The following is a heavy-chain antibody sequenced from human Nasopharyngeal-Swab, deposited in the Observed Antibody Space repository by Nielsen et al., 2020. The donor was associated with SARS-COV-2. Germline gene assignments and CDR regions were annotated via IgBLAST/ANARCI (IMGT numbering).Heavy chain of an antibody. Sequence: GSLRLSCSVSGGSIRSTSSYWGWIRQPPGRGLEWIGSIYYSGNTYSTPSLQSRVTISVDTSKNQFSLKLRSVTAADTAVYYCARGDFWSGYLLRRWFDPWGQGTLVTVSS. CDR1: GGSIRSTSSY. CDR3: ARGDFWSGYLLRRWFDP. D-gene: IGHD3-3*01. V-gene: IGHV4-39*01. CDR2: IYYSGNT. J-gene: IGHJ5*02.